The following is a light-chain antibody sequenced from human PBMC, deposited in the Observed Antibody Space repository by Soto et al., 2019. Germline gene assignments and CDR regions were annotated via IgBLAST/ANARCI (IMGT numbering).Light chain of an antibody. J-gene: IGKJ1*01. CDR3: QQSYSTRWT. CDR1: QTTSHY. V-gene: IGKV1-39*01. Sequence: DIQMTQSPSSLSASVGDRVTITCRASQTTSHYLNWYQEKPGKAPKLLIYAASSLQSGVPSRFSGSGSGTDFTLTIISLQPEEFATYYCQQSYSTRWTFGQGTKVEIK. CDR2: AAS.